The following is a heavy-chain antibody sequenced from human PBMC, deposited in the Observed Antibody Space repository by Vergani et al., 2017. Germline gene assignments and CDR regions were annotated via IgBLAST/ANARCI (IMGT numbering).Heavy chain of an antibody. CDR3: ARVNTETNGHLYYYYYFEV. Sequence: QVQLQQWGGGLLKPSETLSLTCVVNGGSFTSYHWTWIRQSPGEGLEWVGDIDHTGRPDYNPSLKSRLTMSVDKSRNQFSLKLNSVTATDTAIYFCARVNTETNGHLYYYYYFEVWGQGTAVTVS. D-gene: IGHD4-11*01. J-gene: IGHJ6*03. CDR1: GGSFTSYH. V-gene: IGHV4-34*01. CDR2: IDHTGRP.